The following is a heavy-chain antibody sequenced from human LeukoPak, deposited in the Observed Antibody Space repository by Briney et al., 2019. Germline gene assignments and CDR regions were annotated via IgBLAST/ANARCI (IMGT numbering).Heavy chain of an antibody. V-gene: IGHV1-69*13. CDR2: IIPIFGTA. D-gene: IGHD2-2*01. Sequence: SVKVSCKASGGTFSSYAISWVRQAPGQGLEWMGGIIPIFGTANYAQKFQGRVTITADGSTSTAYMELSSLRSEDTAVYYCARVGLGYCSSTSCYSYAFDIWGQGTMVTVSS. J-gene: IGHJ3*02. CDR3: ARVGLGYCSSTSCYSYAFDI. CDR1: GGTFSSYA.